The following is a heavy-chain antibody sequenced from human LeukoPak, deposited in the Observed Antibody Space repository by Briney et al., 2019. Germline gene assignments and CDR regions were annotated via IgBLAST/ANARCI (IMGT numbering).Heavy chain of an antibody. Sequence: GGSLRLSCAASGFTFSDYYMSWLRQAPGKGLEWVGFIRNTVYGGTIKYAAAVKGRFTISRDDSKSIAYLQMNSLQSEDTAVYFCSRSTWRYTMDVWGQGTTVTVSS. CDR1: GFTFSDYY. CDR3: SRSTWRYTMDV. CDR2: IRNTVYGGTI. J-gene: IGHJ6*02. V-gene: IGHV3-71*01. D-gene: IGHD5-24*01.